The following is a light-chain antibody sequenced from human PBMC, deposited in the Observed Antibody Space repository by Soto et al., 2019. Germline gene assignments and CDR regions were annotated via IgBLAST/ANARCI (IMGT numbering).Light chain of an antibody. Sequence: QSVLTQPPSVSGSPGQSVTISCTGTSSDVGSYNHVSWYQQPPGTAPKLMIYEGNNRPSGVPDRFSGSKSGNTASLTSSGLQAEDEADYYCSSYTGSSTYVFGTGTKLTVL. V-gene: IGLV2-18*02. CDR2: EGN. J-gene: IGLJ1*01. CDR1: SSDVGSYNH. CDR3: SSYTGSSTYV.